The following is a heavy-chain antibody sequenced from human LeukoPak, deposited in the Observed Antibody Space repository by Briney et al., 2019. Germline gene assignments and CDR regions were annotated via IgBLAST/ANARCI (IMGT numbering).Heavy chain of an antibody. Sequence: PGGSLRLSCAASGFPFSSHAMSWVRQPPGKGLEWVAAISNGKTYYADSVRGRFAISRDDSTNTVYLHMNSLRAEDTALYYCARNHFYGSGSYPLDYWGHGTLVTVSS. CDR2: ISNGKT. V-gene: IGHV3-23*01. D-gene: IGHD3-10*01. CDR1: GFPFSSHA. CDR3: ARNHFYGSGSYPLDY. J-gene: IGHJ4*01.